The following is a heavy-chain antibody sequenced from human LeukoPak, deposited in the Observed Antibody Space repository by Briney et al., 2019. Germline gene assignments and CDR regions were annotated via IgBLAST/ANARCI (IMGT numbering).Heavy chain of an antibody. J-gene: IGHJ4*02. Sequence: GGTLRLSCAASGFTFSSYGMSWVRQAPGKGLEWVSGISGSGGSTYYADSVKGLFTISRDNSKNTLYLQMDSLRAEDTAVYYCARDPMYSSSWYRFDYWGQGTLVTVSS. D-gene: IGHD6-13*01. CDR1: GFTFSSYG. CDR3: ARDPMYSSSWYRFDY. V-gene: IGHV3-23*01. CDR2: ISGSGGST.